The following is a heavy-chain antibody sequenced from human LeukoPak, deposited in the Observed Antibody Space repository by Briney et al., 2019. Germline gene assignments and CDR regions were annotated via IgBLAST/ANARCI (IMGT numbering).Heavy chain of an antibody. CDR2: IHTSGST. D-gene: IGHD3-22*01. V-gene: IGHV4-4*09. CDR1: GDSISNYY. CDR3: ARGYYDTSAYSNPFDF. J-gene: IGHJ4*02. Sequence: PSETLSLTCTVSGDSISNYYWSWTRQTPGKGLEWIGYIHTSGSTYYNPSLKSRVTISVDTSKNQFSLKLSSVTAADTAVYYCARGYYDTSAYSNPFDFWGQGTLVTVSS.